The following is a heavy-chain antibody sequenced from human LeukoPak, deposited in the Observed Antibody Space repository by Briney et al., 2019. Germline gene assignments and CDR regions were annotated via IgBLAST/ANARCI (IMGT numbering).Heavy chain of an antibody. CDR1: GFTFSSYA. Sequence: KAGGSLRLSCAASGFTFSSYAMSWVRQAPGKGLERVSAISGSGGSIYYADSVKGRFTISRDNSKNTLYLQMNSLRAEDTAVYYCAKDFWSGYYNDYLGQGTLVTVSS. CDR2: ISGSGGSI. V-gene: IGHV3-23*01. J-gene: IGHJ4*02. D-gene: IGHD3-3*01. CDR3: AKDFWSGYYNDY.